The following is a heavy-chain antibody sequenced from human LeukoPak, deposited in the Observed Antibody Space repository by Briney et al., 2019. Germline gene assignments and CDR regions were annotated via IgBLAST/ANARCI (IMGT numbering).Heavy chain of an antibody. V-gene: IGHV1-18*01. D-gene: IGHD1-7*01. CDR3: ARGGSNWNYQYYFDY. J-gene: IGHJ4*02. CDR1: GYTFTSYG. Sequence: ASVKVSCKASGYTFTSYGISWVRQAPGQGLEWMGWISAYNGNTNYAQKLQGRVTMTTDTSTTTAYMELRGLRSDDTAVYYCARGGSNWNYQYYFDYWGQGTLVTVSS. CDR2: ISAYNGNT.